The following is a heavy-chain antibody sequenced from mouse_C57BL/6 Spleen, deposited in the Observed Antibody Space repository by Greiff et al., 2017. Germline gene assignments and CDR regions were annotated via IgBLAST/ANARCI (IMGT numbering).Heavy chain of an antibody. CDR3: TTAYYYGSSYGEDYAMDY. J-gene: IGHJ4*01. D-gene: IGHD1-1*01. CDR1: GFNIKDYY. Sequence: EVQGVESGAELVRPGASVKLSCTASGFNIKDYYMHWVKQRPEQGLEWIGRIDPEDGDTEYAPKFQGKATMTADTSSNTAYLQLSSLTSEDTAVYYCTTAYYYGSSYGEDYAMDYWGQGTSVTVSS. V-gene: IGHV14-1*01. CDR2: IDPEDGDT.